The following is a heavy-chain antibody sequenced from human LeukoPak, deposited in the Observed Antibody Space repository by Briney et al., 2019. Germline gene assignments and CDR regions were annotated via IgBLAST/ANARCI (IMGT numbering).Heavy chain of an antibody. J-gene: IGHJ4*02. CDR1: GGTFSSYA. CDR3: ARALSRAFQPLLGY. Sequence: ASVKVSCKASGGTFSSYAISWVRQAPGQGLEWMGGIIPIFGTANYAQKFQGRVTITADESTSTAYMELSSLRSEDTAVYYCARALSRAFQPLLGYWGQGTLVTVSS. D-gene: IGHD2-21*02. V-gene: IGHV1-69*13. CDR2: IIPIFGTA.